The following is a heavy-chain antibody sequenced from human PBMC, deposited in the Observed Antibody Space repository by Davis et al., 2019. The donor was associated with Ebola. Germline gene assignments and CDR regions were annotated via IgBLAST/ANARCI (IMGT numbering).Heavy chain of an antibody. CDR3: ARHGIAAAGINQKSYYYYYGMDV. J-gene: IGHJ6*02. D-gene: IGHD6-13*01. V-gene: IGHV3-30-3*01. Sequence: GESLKISCAASGFTFSSYAMHWVRQAPGKGLEWVAVISYDGSNKYYADSVKGRFTISRDSSKNTLYLQMNSLRAEDTAVYYCARHGIAAAGINQKSYYYYYGMDVWGQGTTVTVSS. CDR1: GFTFSSYA. CDR2: ISYDGSNK.